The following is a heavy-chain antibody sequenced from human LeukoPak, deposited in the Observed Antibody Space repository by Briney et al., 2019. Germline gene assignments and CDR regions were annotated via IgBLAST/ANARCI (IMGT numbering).Heavy chain of an antibody. CDR2: IYHSGST. V-gene: IGHV4-38-2*02. J-gene: IGHJ4*02. CDR1: GYSISSGYY. D-gene: IGHD3-16*01. CDR3: AREDYDYGDY. Sequence: SETLSLTCTVSGYSISSGYYWGWIRQPPGKGLEWIGSIYHSGSTYYNPSLKSRVTISLDTSKTRFSLKLSSVTAADTAMYYCAREDYDYGDYWGQGTLVTVSS.